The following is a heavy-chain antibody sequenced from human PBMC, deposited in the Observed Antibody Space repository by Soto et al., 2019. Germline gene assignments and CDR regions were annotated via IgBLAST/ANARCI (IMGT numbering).Heavy chain of an antibody. Sequence: GGSLRLSCAASGFTFSSYAMSWVRQAPGKGLEWVSAISGSGGSTYYADSVKGRFTISRDNSKNTLYLQMNSLRAEDTAVYYCAKDLYDCSGGSCYRSFDYWGQGTLVTVSS. J-gene: IGHJ4*02. CDR2: ISGSGGST. V-gene: IGHV3-23*01. CDR1: GFTFSSYA. D-gene: IGHD2-15*01. CDR3: AKDLYDCSGGSCYRSFDY.